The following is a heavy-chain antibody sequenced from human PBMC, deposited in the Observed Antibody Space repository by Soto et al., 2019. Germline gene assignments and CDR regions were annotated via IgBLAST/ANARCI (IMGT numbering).Heavy chain of an antibody. CDR1: GFTFNNAW. CDR3: TTDLGGYCSSGGCFYYLYGVDV. D-gene: IGHD2-15*01. Sequence: EVQLVESGGGLLKPGGSLRLSCAASGFTFNNAWLSWVRQAPGKGLEWVARIKSKIDGGKTDYATPVKGRFTISRDDSKNTVYLQVNSLKTEDTAVYYCTTDLGGYCSSGGCFYYLYGVDVWGQGTTVTVS. CDR2: IKSKIDGGKT. J-gene: IGHJ6*02. V-gene: IGHV3-15*01.